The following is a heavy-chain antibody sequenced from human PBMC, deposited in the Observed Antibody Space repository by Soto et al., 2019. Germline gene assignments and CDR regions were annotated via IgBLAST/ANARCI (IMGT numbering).Heavy chain of an antibody. Sequence: QVHLVQSGGEVKKPGASVKVSCKASGYTFNRHGTTWVRQAPGQGLEWMGWISGYNGDINYEQKFQGRVTLSADTLTSTVYLELKSLRFDDTAVYYCASARIVGAREIDFWGPGTLVTVSS. CDR1: GYTFNRHG. CDR3: ASARIVGAREIDF. J-gene: IGHJ4*02. D-gene: IGHD1-26*01. V-gene: IGHV1-18*04. CDR2: ISGYNGDI.